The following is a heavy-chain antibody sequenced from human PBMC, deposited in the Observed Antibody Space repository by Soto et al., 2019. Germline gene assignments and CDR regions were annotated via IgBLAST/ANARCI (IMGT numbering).Heavy chain of an antibody. J-gene: IGHJ4*02. Sequence: PGGSLRLSCAASGFTFSSYGMHWVRQAPGKGLEWVAVIWYDGSNKYYADSVKGRFTISRDNSKNTLYLQMNSLRAEDTAVYYCARVYYYGSGSYYDYWGQGTLVTVSS. CDR1: GFTFSSYG. CDR2: IWYDGSNK. CDR3: ARVYYYGSGSYYDY. D-gene: IGHD3-10*01. V-gene: IGHV3-33*01.